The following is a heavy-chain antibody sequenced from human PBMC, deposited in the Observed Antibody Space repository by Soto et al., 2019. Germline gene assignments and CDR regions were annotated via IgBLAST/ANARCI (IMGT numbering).Heavy chain of an antibody. D-gene: IGHD3-10*01. J-gene: IGHJ5*02. V-gene: IGHV1-69*06. CDR3: AVWFGESSFDP. CDR2: IIPIFGTA. CDR1: GGTFSSYA. Sequence: SVKVSCKASGGTFSSYAISWVRQAPGQGLEWMGGIIPIFGTANYAQKFQGRVTITADKSTSTAYMEMSSLRSEDTAVYYCAVWFGESSFDPWGQGTLVTVSS.